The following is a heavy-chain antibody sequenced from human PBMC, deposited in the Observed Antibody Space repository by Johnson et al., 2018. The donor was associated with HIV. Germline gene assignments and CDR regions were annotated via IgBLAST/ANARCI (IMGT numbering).Heavy chain of an antibody. Sequence: QVQLVESGGGVVQPGRSLRLSCAASGFTFSSYAMHWVRQAPGKGLEWVAVISYDGSNKYYADSVKGRFTISRDNSKNTLDLQMNSLRAEDTAVYYCARERHAFDIWGQGTMVTVSS. V-gene: IGHV3-30*04. CDR3: ARERHAFDI. CDR2: ISYDGSNK. J-gene: IGHJ3*02. CDR1: GFTFSSYA.